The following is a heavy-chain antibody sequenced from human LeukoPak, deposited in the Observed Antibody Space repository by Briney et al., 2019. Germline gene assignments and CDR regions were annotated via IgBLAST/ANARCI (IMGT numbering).Heavy chain of an antibody. D-gene: IGHD6-19*01. Sequence: GGSLRLSCAASGFTFSSYALNWVRQAPRKGLEWVSGISNNGVNRNYADSVKGRFTISRDNSKNTLYLQMNSLRAEDTAVYYCAKGEFGRGWPNWGEGTLVTVSS. V-gene: IGHV3-23*01. CDR3: AKGEFGRGWPN. CDR2: ISNNGVNR. J-gene: IGHJ4*02. CDR1: GFTFSSYA.